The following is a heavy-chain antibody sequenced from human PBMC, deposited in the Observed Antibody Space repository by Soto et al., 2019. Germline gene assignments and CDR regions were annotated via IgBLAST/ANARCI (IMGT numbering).Heavy chain of an antibody. V-gene: IGHV4-4*07. CDR1: GGSISSYY. CDR2: IYTSGST. CDR3: ARHRIAARRYGMDV. Sequence: PSETLSLTCTVSGGSISSYYLSWIRQPAGKGLEWIGRIYTSGSTNYNPSLKSRVTMSVDTSKNQFSLKLSSVTAADTAVYYCARHRIAARRYGMDVWGQGTTVTVYS. J-gene: IGHJ6*02. D-gene: IGHD6-6*01.